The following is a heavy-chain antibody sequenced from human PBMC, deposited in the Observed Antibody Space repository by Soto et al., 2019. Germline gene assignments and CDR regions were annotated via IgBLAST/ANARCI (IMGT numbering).Heavy chain of an antibody. CDR1: GGTLSSYA. CDR3: ARGAAIAVERFDY. J-gene: IGHJ4*02. D-gene: IGHD6-19*01. V-gene: IGHV1-69*05. Sequence: QVQLGQSGAEVKKPGSSVKVSCKASGGTLSSYAISWVRQAPGQGLEWMGGIIPIFCTANYEQKFQGRVTITPDDSTISDYMARSRLRSAATAVYYCARGAAIAVERFDYWGQGNLVTVSS. CDR2: IIPIFCTA.